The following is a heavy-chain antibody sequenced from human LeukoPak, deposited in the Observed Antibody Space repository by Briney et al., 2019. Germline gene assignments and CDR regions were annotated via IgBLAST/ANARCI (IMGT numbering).Heavy chain of an antibody. Sequence: GGSLRLSCAASGFTFSSYWMSWVRQAPGKGLEWVANIKQDGSEKYYVDSVKGRFTIPRDNAKKSLYLQMNSLRVEDTAVYYCATDGSPFESWGQGTLVTVSS. J-gene: IGHJ4*02. CDR3: ATDGSPFES. CDR1: GFTFSSYW. V-gene: IGHV3-7*01. D-gene: IGHD5-12*01. CDR2: IKQDGSEK.